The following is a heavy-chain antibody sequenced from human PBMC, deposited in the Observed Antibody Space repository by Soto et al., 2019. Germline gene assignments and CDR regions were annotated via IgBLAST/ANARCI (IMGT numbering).Heavy chain of an antibody. CDR2: ISYDGSNK. V-gene: IGHV3-30*18. D-gene: IGHD2-2*01. Sequence: PGGSLRLSCAASGFTFSSYGMHWVRQAPGKGLEWVAVISYDGSNKYYADSVKGRFTISRDNSKNTLYLQMNSLRAEDTAVYYWAKDRGSTTYYYYYGMDVWGQGTTVTVSS. J-gene: IGHJ6*02. CDR3: AKDRGSTTYYYYYGMDV. CDR1: GFTFSSYG.